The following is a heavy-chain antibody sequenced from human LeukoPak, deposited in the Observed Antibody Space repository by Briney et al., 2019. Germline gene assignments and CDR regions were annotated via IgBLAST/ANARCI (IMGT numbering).Heavy chain of an antibody. J-gene: IGHJ4*02. CDR3: ARGNYYDSSGYGPAFDY. CDR1: GYTFTSYA. V-gene: IGHV1-69*06. Sequence: SVKVSCKASGYTFTSYAISWVRQAPGQGLEWMGGIIPIFGTANYAQKFQGRVTITADKSTSTAYMELSSLRSEDTAVYYCARGNYYDSSGYGPAFDYWGQETLVTVSS. D-gene: IGHD3-22*01. CDR2: IIPIFGTA.